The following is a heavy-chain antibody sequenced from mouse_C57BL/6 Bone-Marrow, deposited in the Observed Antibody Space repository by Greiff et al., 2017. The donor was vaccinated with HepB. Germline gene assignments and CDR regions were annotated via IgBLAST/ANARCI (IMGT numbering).Heavy chain of an antibody. Sequence: QVQLQQPGAELVKPGASVKMSCKASGYTFTSYWITWVKQRPGQGLEWIGDIYPGSGSTNYNEKFKSKATLTVDTSSSTAYMQLSSLTSEDSAVYYCAREGLRAYYGSSEGYFDVWGTGTTVTVSS. J-gene: IGHJ1*03. D-gene: IGHD1-1*01. CDR1: GYTFTSYW. CDR2: IYPGSGST. V-gene: IGHV1-55*01. CDR3: AREGLRAYYGSSEGYFDV.